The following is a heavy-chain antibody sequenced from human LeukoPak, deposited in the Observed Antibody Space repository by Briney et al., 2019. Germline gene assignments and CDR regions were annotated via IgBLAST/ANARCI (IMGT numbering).Heavy chain of an antibody. V-gene: IGHV4-39*07. D-gene: IGHD4-23*01. CDR3: ARESPSNSGPHFDN. Sequence: SETLSLTCSVSGGSISSTNHYWGWIRQPPGKGLEWIGSIYYSGSTYNNPSLRSRVTISIDTSKNQFSLKLSSMTAADAAVYFCARESPSNSGPHFDNWGQGTLVTVSS. CDR1: GGSISSTNHY. CDR2: IYYSGST. J-gene: IGHJ4*02.